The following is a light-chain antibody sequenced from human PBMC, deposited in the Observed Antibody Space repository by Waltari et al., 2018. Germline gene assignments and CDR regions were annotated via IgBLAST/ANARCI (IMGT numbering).Light chain of an antibody. V-gene: IGLV2-11*01. CDR3: CSYAGTYWV. CDR2: VVS. CDR1: SGYVGGYSY. Sequence: QSALTQPRSVSGSPGQSVTISCTGTSGYVGGYSYVSWYQHHPGKAPKFMIYVVSERPSGVPDRFSGSKSGNTASLTISGLQPEDEADYYCCSYAGTYWVFGGGTKLTVL. J-gene: IGLJ3*02.